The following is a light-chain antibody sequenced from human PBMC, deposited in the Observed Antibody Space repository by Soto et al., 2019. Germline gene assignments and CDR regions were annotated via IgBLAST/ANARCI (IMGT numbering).Light chain of an antibody. CDR3: QSYDSSLSGSKV. Sequence: QLVLTQPPSVSGAPGQRVTISCTGSSSNIGAGYDVHWYQQLPGTAPKLLIYGNSNRPSGVPDRFSGSKSGTSASLAITGLQDEDEADYYCQSYDSSLSGSKVFGGGTKLTVL. V-gene: IGLV1-40*01. CDR1: SSNIGAGYD. CDR2: GNS. J-gene: IGLJ2*01.